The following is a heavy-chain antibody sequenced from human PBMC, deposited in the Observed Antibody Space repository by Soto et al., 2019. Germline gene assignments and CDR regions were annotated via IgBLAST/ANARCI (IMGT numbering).Heavy chain of an antibody. Sequence: QVQLVESGGGVVQPGRSLRLSCAASGFTFSTYGMQWVRQAPGKGLEWVAVISHDGKVKYYADSVKGRFTLSRDNSENTLYLQMNSLRGEDTAVYYCAKEGQSYRSRCLDYWGQGTLVTVSS. CDR2: ISHDGKVK. CDR3: AKEGQSYRSRCLDY. CDR1: GFTFSTYG. J-gene: IGHJ4*02. D-gene: IGHD6-13*01. V-gene: IGHV3-30*18.